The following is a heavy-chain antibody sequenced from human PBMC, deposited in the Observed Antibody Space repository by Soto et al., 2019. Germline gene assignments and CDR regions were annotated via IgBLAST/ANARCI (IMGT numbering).Heavy chain of an antibody. CDR1: GFTFSSYS. CDR3: ARTLHVDTAMVSDY. D-gene: IGHD5-18*01. J-gene: IGHJ4*02. Sequence: GGSLRLSCAASGFTFSSYSMNWVRQAPGKGLEWVSSISSSSSYIYYADSVKGRFTISRDNAKNSLYLQMNSLRAEDTAVYYCARTLHVDTAMVSDYWGQGTLVTVSS. V-gene: IGHV3-21*01. CDR2: ISSSSSYI.